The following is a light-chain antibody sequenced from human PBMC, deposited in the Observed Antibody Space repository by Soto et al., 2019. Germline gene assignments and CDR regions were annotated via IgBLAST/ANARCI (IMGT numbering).Light chain of an antibody. Sequence: AIRMTQSPSSLSASTGDRFTITCRASQGISSYLAWYQQKPGKAPKLLIYAASTLQSGVPSRFSGSGSGTDFTLTISCLQSEDFATYYCQQYYSYPPTFGQGTQVDIK. V-gene: IGKV1-8*01. CDR3: QQYYSYPPT. CDR2: AAS. CDR1: QGISSY. J-gene: IGKJ1*01.